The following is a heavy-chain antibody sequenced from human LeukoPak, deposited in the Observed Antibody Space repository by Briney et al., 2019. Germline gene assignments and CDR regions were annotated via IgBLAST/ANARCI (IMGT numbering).Heavy chain of an antibody. V-gene: IGHV3-30*07. CDR3: AKTTTGYSSGRFPGWPVDY. Sequence: GGSLRLSCTASGFTFSSYAMHWVRQAPGKGLEWVAVISYDGSNKYYADSVKGRFTISRDNSKTTLYLQMNSLRAEDTAVYYCAKTTTGYSSGRFPGWPVDYWGQGTLVTVSS. J-gene: IGHJ4*02. CDR1: GFTFSSYA. CDR2: ISYDGSNK. D-gene: IGHD6-19*01.